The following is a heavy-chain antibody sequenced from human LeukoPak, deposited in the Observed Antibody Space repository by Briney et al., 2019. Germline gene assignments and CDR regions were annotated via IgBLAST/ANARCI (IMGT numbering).Heavy chain of an antibody. D-gene: IGHD1-26*01. CDR2: IYSGGST. CDR1: GFTVSSNY. V-gene: IGHV3-53*01. Sequence: GGSLRLSCAASGFTVSSNYMSWVRQAPGKGLEWVSIIYSGGSTFYADSVKGRFTISRDNSKNTLYLQMNSLRAEDTAVYYWGRGGSYLSVFDIWGKGKMVTVSS. J-gene: IGHJ3*02. CDR3: GRGGSYLSVFDI.